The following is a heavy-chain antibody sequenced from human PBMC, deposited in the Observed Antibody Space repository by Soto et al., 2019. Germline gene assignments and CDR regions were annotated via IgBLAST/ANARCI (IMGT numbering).Heavy chain of an antibody. CDR3: AREIIPLTTDWYFDL. V-gene: IGHV4-30-4*01. J-gene: IGHJ2*01. Sequence: QVQLQESGPGLVKPSETLSLTCTVSGGSISGGIYYWSWVRQSPGKGLEWIGYIFHSGSTFYNPSLCSRVTLSVDTSKNQFSLRLISVPAADTAVYYCAREIIPLTTDWYFDLWGRGTLVTVSS. CDR2: IFHSGST. CDR1: GGSISGGIYY. D-gene: IGHD4-17*01.